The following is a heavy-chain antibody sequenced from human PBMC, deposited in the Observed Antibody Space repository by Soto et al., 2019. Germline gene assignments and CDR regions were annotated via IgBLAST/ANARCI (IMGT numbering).Heavy chain of an antibody. CDR3: ARASGYVSGWYHDY. CDR1: GGTFSSDA. V-gene: IGHV1-69*13. CDR2: LIPILGTT. D-gene: IGHD6-19*01. Sequence: SVKVSCKASGGTFSSDAVSWVRQAPGQGLEWMGGLIPILGTTHYAQKFQGRVTITADESTNTAYMELSSLRSDDTAVYYCARASGYVSGWYHDYWGQGTRVTAPQ. J-gene: IGHJ4*02.